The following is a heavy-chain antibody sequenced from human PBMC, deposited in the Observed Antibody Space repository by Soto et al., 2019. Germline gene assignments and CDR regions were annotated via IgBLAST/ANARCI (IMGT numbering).Heavy chain of an antibody. Sequence: SETLSLTCTVSGGSISSSSYYWGWIRQPPGKGLEWIGSIYYSGSTYYNPSLKSRVTISVDTSKNQFSLKLSSVTAADTAVYYCASTAGTMTQPVDYWGQGTLVTVSS. J-gene: IGHJ4*02. CDR3: ASTAGTMTQPVDY. CDR1: GGSISSSSYY. D-gene: IGHD3-22*01. V-gene: IGHV4-39*01. CDR2: IYYSGST.